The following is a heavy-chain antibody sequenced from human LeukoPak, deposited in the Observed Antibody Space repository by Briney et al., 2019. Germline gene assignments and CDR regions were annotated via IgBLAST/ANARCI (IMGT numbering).Heavy chain of an antibody. V-gene: IGHV3-23*01. Sequence: GGSLRLSCAASGFTFSNYAMSWVRQAPGKGLEWVSGISGSGGSTHYADSVKGRFTMSRDNSKNTLYLQMNSLRAEDTAMYYCAKNSGRNSFDYWGQGTLVTVSS. CDR2: ISGSGGST. D-gene: IGHD1-26*01. CDR3: AKNSGRNSFDY. CDR1: GFTFSNYA. J-gene: IGHJ4*02.